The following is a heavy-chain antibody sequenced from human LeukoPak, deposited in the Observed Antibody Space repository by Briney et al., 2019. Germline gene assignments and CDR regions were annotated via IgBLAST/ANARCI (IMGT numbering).Heavy chain of an antibody. J-gene: IGHJ5*02. D-gene: IGHD6-13*01. Sequence: ASVKVSCKASGYTFTSYGISWVRQAPGQGLEWMGWINPNSGGTNYAQKFQGRVTMTRDTSISTAYMELSRLRSDDTAVYYCARAYSSSWYHPNHNWFDPWGQGTLVTVSS. CDR3: ARAYSSSWYHPNHNWFDP. V-gene: IGHV1-2*02. CDR2: INPNSGGT. CDR1: GYTFTSYG.